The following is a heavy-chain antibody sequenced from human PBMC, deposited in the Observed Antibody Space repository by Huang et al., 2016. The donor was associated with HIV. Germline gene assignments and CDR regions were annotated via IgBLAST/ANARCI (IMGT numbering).Heavy chain of an antibody. J-gene: IGHJ4*02. V-gene: IGHV1-69*13. CDR1: GGTFSKYA. Sequence: QVQLVQSGAEVKTPGSSVKVSCKASGGTFSKYAISWVRQARGQGRGWMGGIIPMFGTPNYARKFQGRVTITADDSTSTTYVEVSSLRSEDTALYYCARGQLGSYGDYDVLYWGQGTLVTVSS. D-gene: IGHD4-17*01. CDR2: IIPMFGTP. CDR3: ARGQLGSYGDYDVLY.